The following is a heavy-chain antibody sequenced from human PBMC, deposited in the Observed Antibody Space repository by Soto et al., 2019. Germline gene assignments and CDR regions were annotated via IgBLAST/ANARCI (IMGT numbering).Heavy chain of an antibody. V-gene: IGHV1-18*01. Sequence: ASVKVSCKASGYTFTSYGISWVRQAPGQGLEWMGWISAYNGNTNYAQKLQGRVTMTTDTSTGTAYMELGSLRSDETAVYYCAGVVPAATSGYSGYEVKGDWFDPWGQGTLVTVSS. J-gene: IGHJ5*02. D-gene: IGHD5-12*01. CDR1: GYTFTSYG. CDR3: AGVVPAATSGYSGYEVKGDWFDP. CDR2: ISAYNGNT.